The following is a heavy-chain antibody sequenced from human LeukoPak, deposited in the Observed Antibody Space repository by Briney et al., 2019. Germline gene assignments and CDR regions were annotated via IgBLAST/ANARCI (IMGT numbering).Heavy chain of an antibody. J-gene: IGHJ4*02. CDR3: ARGDIGSSWYDLRV. Sequence: GASVKVSCKSSGYSLTSYFMHWVRQAPGQGLEWMGVISPSGDGASYTQKFKGRVTMTREVSTGTDFMELSSLRSEDTAVYYCARGDIGSSWYDLRVWGQGTLVTVSS. CDR2: ISPSGDGA. CDR1: GYSLTSYF. D-gene: IGHD6-13*01. V-gene: IGHV1-46*01.